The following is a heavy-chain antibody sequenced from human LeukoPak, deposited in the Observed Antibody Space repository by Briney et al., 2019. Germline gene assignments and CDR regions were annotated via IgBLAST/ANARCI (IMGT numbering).Heavy chain of an antibody. CDR3: ARSMREALFDY. J-gene: IGHJ4*02. CDR1: GGSISSGGYY. Sequence: SETLSLTCTVSGGSISSGGYYWSWIRQHPGKGLEWIGYIYYSGSTYYNPSLKSRVTISVDTSKNQFSLKLSSVTAADAAVYYCARSMREALFDYWGQGTLVTVSS. D-gene: IGHD1-26*01. V-gene: IGHV4-31*03. CDR2: IYYSGST.